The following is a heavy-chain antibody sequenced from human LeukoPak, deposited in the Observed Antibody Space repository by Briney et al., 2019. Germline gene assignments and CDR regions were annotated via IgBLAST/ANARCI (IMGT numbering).Heavy chain of an antibody. CDR1: GGTFSSYA. J-gene: IGHJ3*02. D-gene: IGHD3-22*01. V-gene: IGHV1-69*06. Sequence: SVKVSCKASGGTFSSYAISWVRQAPGQGLEWMGGIIPIFGTANYAQKFQGRVTITADKSTSTAYMELRSLRSDDTAVYYCARDYYDSSGYYSGDAFDIWGQGTMVTVSS. CDR2: IIPIFGTA. CDR3: ARDYYDSSGYYSGDAFDI.